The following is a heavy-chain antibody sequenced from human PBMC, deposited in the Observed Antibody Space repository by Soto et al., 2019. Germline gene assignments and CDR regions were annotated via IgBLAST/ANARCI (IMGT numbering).Heavy chain of an antibody. J-gene: IGHJ6*02. D-gene: IGHD3-9*01. CDR1: GFTFSGSA. CDR3: TRSARYFDGLEYYYYGMDV. Sequence: EVQLVESGGGLVKPGGSLKLSCAASGFTFSGSAMHWVRQASGKGLEWVGRIRSKANSYATAYAASVKGRFTISRDDSKNTAYLQMNSLKTEDTAVYYCTRSARYFDGLEYYYYGMDVWGQGTTVTVSS. CDR2: IRSKANSYAT. V-gene: IGHV3-73*01.